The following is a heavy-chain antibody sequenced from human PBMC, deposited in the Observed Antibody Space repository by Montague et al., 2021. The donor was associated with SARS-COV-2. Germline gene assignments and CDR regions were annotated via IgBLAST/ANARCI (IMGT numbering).Heavy chain of an antibody. CDR2: IYHSGST. CDR1: GGSISSSNW. J-gene: IGHJ5*02. V-gene: IGHV4-4*02. D-gene: IGHD3-3*01. CDR3: ARGNARITILGVAARWFDP. Sequence: SETLSLTCAVSGGSISSSNWWSWVRQPPGKGLEWIGEIYHSGSTNYNPSLKSRVTISVDTSKNQFSLKLSSVTAADTAVYYCARGNARITILGVAARWFDPWGQGTLVTVSS.